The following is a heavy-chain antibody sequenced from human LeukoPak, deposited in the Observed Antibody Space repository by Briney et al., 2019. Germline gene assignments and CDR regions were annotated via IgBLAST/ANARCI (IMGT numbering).Heavy chain of an antibody. CDR3: ARKRSSSHAFDI. CDR2: INHSGST. V-gene: IGHV4-34*01. J-gene: IGHJ3*02. CDR1: GGSFSGYY. Sequence: PSETLSLTCAVYGGSFSGYYWSWIRQPPGKGLEWIGEINHSGSTNYNPSLKSRVTISVDTSKNQFSLKLSSVTAADTAVYYCARKRSSSHAFDIWGQGTMVTISS. D-gene: IGHD6-6*01.